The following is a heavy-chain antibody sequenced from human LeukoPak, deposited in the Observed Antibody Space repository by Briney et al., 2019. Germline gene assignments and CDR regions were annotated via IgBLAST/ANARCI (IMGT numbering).Heavy chain of an antibody. CDR1: GFTFSNFA. CDR3: AKSYDNGWYVCDY. J-gene: IGHJ4*02. V-gene: IGHV3-30*09. Sequence: PGGSLRLSCAASGFTFSNFAMNWVRRAPGKGLEWVAFISYDGSIKSYADSVKGRFAVSRDNSKNTLYLQTNSLRPEDTAFYYCAKSYDNGWYVCDYWGQGTLVTVSS. D-gene: IGHD6-19*01. CDR2: ISYDGSIK.